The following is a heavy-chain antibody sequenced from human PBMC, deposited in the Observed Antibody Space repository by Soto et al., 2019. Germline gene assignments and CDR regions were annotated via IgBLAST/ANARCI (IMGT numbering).Heavy chain of an antibody. J-gene: IGHJ4*02. CDR3: AGGRTWGARDIDY. V-gene: IGHV1-18*01. CDR2: ISAYNGHT. D-gene: IGHD3-16*01. Sequence: QVQLVQSGSEVKRPGASVRVSCKASGYTFDTYGISWVRQAPGQGLEWMGWISAYNGHTDYAQRFQGRVTMTTDTSTNTGSLELRGLRSDDNAVYYCAGGRTWGARDIDYWGQGTLVTVSS. CDR1: GYTFDTYG.